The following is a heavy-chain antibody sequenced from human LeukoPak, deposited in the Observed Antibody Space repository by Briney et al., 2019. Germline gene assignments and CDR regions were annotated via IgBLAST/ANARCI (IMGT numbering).Heavy chain of an antibody. CDR1: GFTVSINF. CDR2: VYTDGTT. CDR3: ATSPASSCLDS. Sequence: GGSLRLSCAASGFTVSINFMGWVRQGPGKGLEWISIVYTDGTTYYADSVKGRFTISRDNSQNTLYLQMNSLRAEDTAVYYCATSPASSCLDSWGQGTLVTVSS. D-gene: IGHD6-13*01. J-gene: IGHJ5*01. V-gene: IGHV3-53*01.